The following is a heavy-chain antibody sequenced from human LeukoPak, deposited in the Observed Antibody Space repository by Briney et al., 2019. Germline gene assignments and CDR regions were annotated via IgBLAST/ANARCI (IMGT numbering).Heavy chain of an antibody. J-gene: IGHJ4*02. D-gene: IGHD2-15*01. CDR2: ISSSGSTI. Sequence: GGSLRLSCAASGFTFSSYSMNWVRQAPGKGLEWVSYISSSGSTIYYADSVKGRFTISRDNAKNSLYLQMNSLRAEDTAVYYCARVGRVVAATPDYWGQGTLVTVSS. CDR3: ARVGRVVAATPDY. CDR1: GFTFSSYS. V-gene: IGHV3-48*04.